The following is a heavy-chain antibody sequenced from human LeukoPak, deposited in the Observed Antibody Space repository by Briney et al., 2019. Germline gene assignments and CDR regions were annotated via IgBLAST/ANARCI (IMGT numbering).Heavy chain of an antibody. D-gene: IGHD5-24*01. CDR1: GFTFSSYW. CDR2: IYYSGST. Sequence: LRLSCAVSGFTFSSYWMSWIRQPPGKGLEWIGYIYYSGSTYYNPSLKSRVTISVDTSKNQFSLKLSSVTAADTAVYYCARDRRDGYHLIDYWGQGTLVTVSS. CDR3: ARDRRDGYHLIDY. J-gene: IGHJ4*02. V-gene: IGHV4-30-4*08.